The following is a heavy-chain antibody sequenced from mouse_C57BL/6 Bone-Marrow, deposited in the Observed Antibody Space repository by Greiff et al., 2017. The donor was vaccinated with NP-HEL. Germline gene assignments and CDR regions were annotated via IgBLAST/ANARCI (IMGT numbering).Heavy chain of an antibody. Sequence: EVQGVESGGGLVKPGGSLKLSCAASGFTFSSYAMSWVRQTPEKRLEWVATISDGGSYTYYPDNVKGRFTISRDNAKNNLYLQMSHLKSEDTAMYYCAGYGSSPWFAYWGQGTLVTVSA. CDR2: ISDGGSYT. CDR3: AGYGSSPWFAY. V-gene: IGHV5-4*01. D-gene: IGHD1-1*01. J-gene: IGHJ3*01. CDR1: GFTFSSYA.